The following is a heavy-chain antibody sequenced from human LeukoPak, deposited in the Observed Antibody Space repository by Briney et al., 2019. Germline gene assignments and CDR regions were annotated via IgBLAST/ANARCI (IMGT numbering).Heavy chain of an antibody. D-gene: IGHD3-22*01. CDR3: AKSSYYDTSGFYREYYFDY. J-gene: IGHJ4*02. CDR1: GFTLGNYA. V-gene: IGHV3-23*01. CDR2: MSSSGGST. Sequence: GGSLRLSCVASGFTLGNYAMSWVRQAPGKGLEWVSSMSSSGGSTYYADSVKGRFTFSRDNPKNTLYLQMNGLRAEDTAVYYCAKSSYYDTSGFYREYYFDYWGQGTLVTVSS.